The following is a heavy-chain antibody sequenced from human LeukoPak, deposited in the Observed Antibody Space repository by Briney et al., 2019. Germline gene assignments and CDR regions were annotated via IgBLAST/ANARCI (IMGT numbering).Heavy chain of an antibody. CDR3: ARQAASSGYYPVRRAFDI. CDR1: GGSISSSSYY. V-gene: IGHV4-39*01. D-gene: IGHD3-22*01. Sequence: SETLSLTCTVSGGSISSSSYYWGWIRQPPGKGLEWIGSIYYSGSTYYNPSLKSRVTISVDTSKNQFSLKLSSVTAADTAVYYCARQAASSGYYPVRRAFDIWGQGTMVTVSS. CDR2: IYYSGST. J-gene: IGHJ3*02.